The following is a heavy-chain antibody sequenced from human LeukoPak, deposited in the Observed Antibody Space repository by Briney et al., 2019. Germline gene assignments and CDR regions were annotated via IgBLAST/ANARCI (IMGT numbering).Heavy chain of an antibody. D-gene: IGHD2-2*01. CDR1: GGSFSGYY. J-gene: IGHJ5*02. CDR3: ARAPPVVVPAAMVGWFDP. V-gene: IGHV4-34*01. CDR2: INHSGST. Sequence: SETLSLTCAVYGGSFSGYYWSWIRHPPGKGLEWRGEINHSGSTNYNPSLKSRVTITVDTSKNQFSLKLSSVTAADTAVYYCARAPPVVVPAAMVGWFDPWGQGTLVTVSS.